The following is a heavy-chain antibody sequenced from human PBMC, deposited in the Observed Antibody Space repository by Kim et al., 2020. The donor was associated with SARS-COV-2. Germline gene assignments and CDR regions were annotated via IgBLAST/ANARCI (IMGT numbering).Heavy chain of an antibody. V-gene: IGHV1-24*01. CDR3: ATAPPVGATAWRSDP. CDR2: FDPKDCET. J-gene: IGHJ5*02. Sequence: ASVKVSCKVSGYTLTNLSMHWVRQAPGKGLEWMGGFDPKDCETIYAQKFQGRVTMTEDTSTDTAYMELSSLRSEDTAVYYCATAPPVGATAWRSDPCGQGTLVT. CDR1: GYTLTNLS. D-gene: IGHD1-26*01.